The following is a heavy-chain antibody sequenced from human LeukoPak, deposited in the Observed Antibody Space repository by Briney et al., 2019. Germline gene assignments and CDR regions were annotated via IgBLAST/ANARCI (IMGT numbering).Heavy chain of an antibody. D-gene: IGHD3-22*01. J-gene: IGHJ3*02. CDR1: GFTVSSNY. V-gene: IGHV3-53*01. CDR2: IYSGGST. CDR3: ARLVVVVIDAFDI. Sequence: GGCLRLSCAASGFTVSSNYMSCVRQAAGKGLEWVSVIYSGGSTDYADSVKGRFTISRDNSTNTLYLHMNSLSAEDTAVYYCARLVVVVIDAFDIWGQGQWSPSLQ.